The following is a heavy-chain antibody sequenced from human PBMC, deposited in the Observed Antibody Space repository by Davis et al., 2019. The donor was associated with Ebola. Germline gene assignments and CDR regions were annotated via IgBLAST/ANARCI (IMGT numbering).Heavy chain of an antibody. CDR3: AREGLDTAMAPFDY. J-gene: IGHJ4*02. CDR2: IWYDGSNK. Sequence: GGSLRLSCAASGFTFSSYGMHWVRQAPGKGLEWVAVIWYDGSNKYYADSVKGRFTISRDNSKNTLYLQMNSLRAEDTAVYYCAREGLDTAMAPFDYWGQGTLVTVSS. D-gene: IGHD5-18*01. V-gene: IGHV3-33*01. CDR1: GFTFSSYG.